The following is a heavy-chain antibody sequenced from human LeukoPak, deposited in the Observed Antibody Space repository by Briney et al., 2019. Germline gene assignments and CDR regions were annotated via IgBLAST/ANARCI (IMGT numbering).Heavy chain of an antibody. J-gene: IGHJ3*02. Sequence: SETLSLTCTVSGGSISSYYWSWIRQPPGKGLEWIGYIYYSGSTNYNPSLKSRVTISVDTSKNQFSLKLSSVTAADTAVYYCARWRSSGSAFDIWGQGTMVTVPS. V-gene: IGHV4-59*01. CDR3: ARWRSSGSAFDI. CDR1: GGSISSYY. CDR2: IYYSGST. D-gene: IGHD6-19*01.